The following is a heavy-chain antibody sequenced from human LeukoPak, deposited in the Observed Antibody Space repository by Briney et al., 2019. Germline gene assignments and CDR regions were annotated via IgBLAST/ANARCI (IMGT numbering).Heavy chain of an antibody. CDR1: GFTFSSYA. CDR3: AREIEEWFGQYYFDY. CDR2: ISSSSSYI. V-gene: IGHV3-21*01. Sequence: GGSLRLSCAASGFTFSSYAMTWVRQAPGKGLEWVSSISSSSSYIYYADSVKGRFTISRDNAKNSLYLQMNSLRAEDTAVYYCAREIEEWFGQYYFDYWGQGTLVTVSS. D-gene: IGHD3-10*01. J-gene: IGHJ4*02.